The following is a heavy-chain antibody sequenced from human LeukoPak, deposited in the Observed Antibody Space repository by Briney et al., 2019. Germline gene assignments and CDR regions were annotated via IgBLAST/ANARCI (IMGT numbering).Heavy chain of an antibody. CDR2: INPSGGST. Sequence: ASVTVSCTASGYTFTSYYMYWVRQAPGQGLEWMGIINPSGGSTSYAQKFQGRVTMTRDTSTSTVYMELSSLRSEDTAVYYCAKDFGIGSVVIDYWGQGTLVTVSS. CDR3: AKDFGIGSVVIDY. J-gene: IGHJ4*02. CDR1: GYTFTSYY. V-gene: IGHV1-46*01. D-gene: IGHD2-15*01.